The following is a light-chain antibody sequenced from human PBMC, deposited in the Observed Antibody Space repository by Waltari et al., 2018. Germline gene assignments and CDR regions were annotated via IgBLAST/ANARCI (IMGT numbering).Light chain of an antibody. V-gene: IGLV3-21*02. CDR3: QVWDSSSDHVV. CDR1: HIGRKS. Sequence: SYVLTQPPSVSVAPGPTARITCGGNHIGRKSVHWYQQRPGQAPVLVVYDDSDRPSGIPERFSGSNSGNTATLTISRVEAGDEADYYCQVWDSSSDHVVFGGGTKLTVL. CDR2: DDS. J-gene: IGLJ2*01.